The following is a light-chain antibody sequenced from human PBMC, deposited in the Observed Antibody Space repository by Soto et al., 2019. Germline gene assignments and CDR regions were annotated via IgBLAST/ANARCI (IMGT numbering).Light chain of an antibody. V-gene: IGKV3-20*01. J-gene: IGKJ1*01. CDR1: QSVSSY. Sequence: EIVLTQSPGTLSLSPGERVTLSCWASQSVSSYLAWYQQKPGQAPRLLIYDASSRATGIPDRFSGSGSGTDFTLTISRLEPEDLAVYYCQQYGSSPRTFGQGTKVEIK. CDR2: DAS. CDR3: QQYGSSPRT.